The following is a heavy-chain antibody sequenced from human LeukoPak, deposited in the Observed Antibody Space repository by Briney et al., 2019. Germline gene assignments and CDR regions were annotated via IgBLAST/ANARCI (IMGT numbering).Heavy chain of an antibody. Sequence: KPSETLSLTCTVSGGSISSSSYYWGWIRQPPGKGLEWIGSIDYSGGTYSSPSLRSRVTLSVDTSKNQFSLNLISVTAADTAVYYCARGPSITIFGVVMYTWFDPWGQGTPVSVSS. D-gene: IGHD3-3*01. J-gene: IGHJ5*02. CDR2: IDYSGGT. CDR1: GGSISSSSYY. CDR3: ARGPSITIFGVVMYTWFDP. V-gene: IGHV4-39*07.